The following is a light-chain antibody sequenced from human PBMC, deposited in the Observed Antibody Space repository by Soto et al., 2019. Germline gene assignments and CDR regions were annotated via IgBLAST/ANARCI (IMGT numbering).Light chain of an antibody. J-gene: IGKJ2*01. V-gene: IGKV3-20*01. CDR2: GAS. Sequence: EIVLTQSPGTLSLSPGERATLSCRASQSVSSSYLAWYQQKPGQAPRLLIYGASSRATGIPDRFSGSGSGTDFNLTISRLEPEDVAVYYCQQYGSSPPYTFGQGNKLEIK. CDR1: QSVSSSY. CDR3: QQYGSSPPYT.